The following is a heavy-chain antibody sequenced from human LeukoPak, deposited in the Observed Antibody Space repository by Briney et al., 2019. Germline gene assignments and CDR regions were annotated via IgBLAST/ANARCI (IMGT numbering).Heavy chain of an antibody. V-gene: IGHV3-7*01. D-gene: IGHD5-18*01. CDR2: IKQDGSEK. J-gene: IGHJ4*02. CDR1: GFTFSTYW. Sequence: PGGSLRLSCAASGFTFSTYWMSWVRQAPGKGLEWVAKIKQDGSEKYYVDSVKGRFTISRDNAKNSLYLQMNSLRAEDTAVYYCASGDTAMALYYFDYWGQGTLVTVSS. CDR3: ASGDTAMALYYFDY.